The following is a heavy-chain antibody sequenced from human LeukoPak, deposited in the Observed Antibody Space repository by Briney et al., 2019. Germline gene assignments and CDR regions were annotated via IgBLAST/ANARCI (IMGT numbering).Heavy chain of an antibody. D-gene: IGHD5-18*01. CDR1: GGSISNNY. Sequence: SETLSLTCTVSGGSISNNYWSWIRQPAGKGLEWIGRIYSSGSANYNPSLKARVTMSVDTSKNQLSLRLSSVTAADTAVYYCAGYGYRFFDHWGQGALVTASS. CDR2: IYSSGSA. J-gene: IGHJ4*02. CDR3: AGYGYRFFDH. V-gene: IGHV4-4*07.